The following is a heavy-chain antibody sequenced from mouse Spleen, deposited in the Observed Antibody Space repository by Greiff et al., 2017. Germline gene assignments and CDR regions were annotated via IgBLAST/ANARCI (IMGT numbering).Heavy chain of an antibody. CDR1: GYTFTDYY. CDR3: ARTTRYSNPFDY. CDR2: INPNNGGT. Sequence: EVQLQESGPELVKPGASVKISCKASGYTFTDYYMNWVKQSHGKSLEWIGDINPNNGGTSYNQKFKGKATLTVDKSSSTAYMELRSLTSEDSAVYYCARTTRYSNPFDYWGQGTTLTVSS. D-gene: IGHD2-5*01. J-gene: IGHJ2*01. V-gene: IGHV1-26*01.